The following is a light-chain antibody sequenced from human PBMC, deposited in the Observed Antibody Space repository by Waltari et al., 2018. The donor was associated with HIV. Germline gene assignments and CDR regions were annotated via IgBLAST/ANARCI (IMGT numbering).Light chain of an antibody. CDR1: SSDVGGYNY. CDR2: DVS. V-gene: IGLV2-14*03. Sequence: QSALTQPASVSGSPGPSITISCTGTSSDVGGYNYVSWSQQHPGKAPTLMIYDVSNRPSGVSNRFSGSKSGNTASLTISGLQAEDEADYYCSSYTSSSALYVFGTGTKVTVL. J-gene: IGLJ1*01. CDR3: SSYTSSSALYV.